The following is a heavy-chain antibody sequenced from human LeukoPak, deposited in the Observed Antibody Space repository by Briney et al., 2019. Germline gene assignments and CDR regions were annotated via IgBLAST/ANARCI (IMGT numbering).Heavy chain of an antibody. CDR2: INHSGST. V-gene: IGHV4-34*01. CDR1: GGSFSGYY. D-gene: IGHD3-22*01. CDR3: VRPQYYYDSSGYHDAFDI. J-gene: IGHJ3*02. Sequence: PSETLSLTCAVYGGSFSGYYWSWIRQPPGKGLEWIGEINHSGSTNYNPSLKSRVTISVDTSKNQFSLKLSSVTAADTAVYYCVRPQYYYDSSGYHDAFDIWGQGTMVTVSS.